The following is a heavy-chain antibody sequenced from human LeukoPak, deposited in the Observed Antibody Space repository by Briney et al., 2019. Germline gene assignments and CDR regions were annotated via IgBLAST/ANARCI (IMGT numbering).Heavy chain of an antibody. CDR1: GYILTNYW. Sequence: GESLKISCKGSGYILTNYWIGWVRQMPGKGLEWMGIIYPGDSDTKYNPSFQGQVTISADKSINTAYLQWSSLKASDTAMYYCARHLYSSNWYPGDAFDIWGQGTMVTVSS. D-gene: IGHD6-13*01. V-gene: IGHV5-51*01. J-gene: IGHJ3*02. CDR3: ARHLYSSNWYPGDAFDI. CDR2: IYPGDSDT.